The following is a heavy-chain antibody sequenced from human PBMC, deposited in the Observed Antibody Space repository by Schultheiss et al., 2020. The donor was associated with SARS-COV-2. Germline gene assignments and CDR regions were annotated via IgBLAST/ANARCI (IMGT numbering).Heavy chain of an antibody. CDR3: ARGSYYGSGSYPALDY. D-gene: IGHD3-10*01. Sequence: ASVKVSCKASGYTFTSYGISWVRQAPGQGLEWMGWISAYNGNTNYAQKLQGRVTMTTDTSTSTAYMELRSLRSDDTAVYYCARGSYYGSGSYPALDYWGQGTLVTVSS. CDR2: ISAYNGNT. J-gene: IGHJ4*02. V-gene: IGHV1-18*01. CDR1: GYTFTSYG.